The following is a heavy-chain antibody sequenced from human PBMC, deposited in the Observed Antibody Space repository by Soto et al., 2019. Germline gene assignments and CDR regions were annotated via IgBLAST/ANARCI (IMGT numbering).Heavy chain of an antibody. D-gene: IGHD4-17*01. Sequence: PGGSLRLSCAASGFTFSSYSMNWVRQAPGKGLEWVSSISSSSSYIYYADSVKGRFTISRDNAKNSLYLQMNSLRAEDTAVYYCARDHGDYGYYYYYMAVWGKGTTVTVSS. CDR3: ARDHGDYGYYYYYMAV. CDR1: GFTFSSYS. J-gene: IGHJ6*03. V-gene: IGHV3-21*01. CDR2: ISSSSSYI.